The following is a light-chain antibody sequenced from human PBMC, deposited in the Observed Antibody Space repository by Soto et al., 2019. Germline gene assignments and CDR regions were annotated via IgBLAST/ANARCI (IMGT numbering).Light chain of an antibody. CDR3: QQRSNWPPEVT. CDR2: DAS. CDR1: QSVRSS. V-gene: IGKV3-11*01. Sequence: EIVLTQSPDTLSLSPGERATLSCRAIQSVRSSLAWYQQKPGQAPRLLIYDASNRATGLPARFSGSGSGTDFTLTISSLEPEYFAVYYCQQRSNWPPEVTFGPGTKVDIK. J-gene: IGKJ3*01.